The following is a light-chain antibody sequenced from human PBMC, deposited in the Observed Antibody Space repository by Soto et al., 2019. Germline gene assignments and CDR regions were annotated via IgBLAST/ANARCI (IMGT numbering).Light chain of an antibody. CDR1: QSVCSRC. CDR3: QPYGSTPWT. Sequence: EIVLTQSPGTLSLSPGEGGTLSCRASQSVCSRCLAWYQQKPGQAPRLLIFGASSRATGIPDTFSGSGSGTDFHLTISRLEPEDSAVYYCQPYGSTPWTFGQGTKVEI. J-gene: IGKJ1*01. CDR2: GAS. V-gene: IGKV3-20*01.